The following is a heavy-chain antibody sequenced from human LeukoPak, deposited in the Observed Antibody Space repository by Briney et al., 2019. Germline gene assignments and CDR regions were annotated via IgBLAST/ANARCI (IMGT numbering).Heavy chain of an antibody. CDR2: INPNSGGT. D-gene: IGHD3-22*01. Sequence: ASVKVSCKASGYTFTGYYMHWVRQAPGQGLEWMGWINPNSGGTNYAQQFQGRVTMTRDTSISTAYMELSRLRSDDTAVYYCARAYDSSGYGFFDIWGQGTMVSVSS. CDR1: GYTFTGYY. CDR3: ARAYDSSGYGFFDI. J-gene: IGHJ3*02. V-gene: IGHV1-2*02.